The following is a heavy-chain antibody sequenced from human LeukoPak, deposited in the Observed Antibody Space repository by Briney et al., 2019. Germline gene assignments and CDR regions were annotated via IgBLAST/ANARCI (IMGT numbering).Heavy chain of an antibody. CDR2: ISSSSSYI. CDR3: ARAEGRWLRRDNWFDP. V-gene: IGHV3-21*01. J-gene: IGHJ5*02. Sequence: GGSLRLSCAASGFTFSSYSMNWVRQAPGKGLEWVSSISSSSSYIYYADSVKGRFTISRDNAKNSLYLQMHSLRAEDTAVYYCARAEGRWLRRDNWFDPWGQGTLVTVSS. CDR1: GFTFSSYS. D-gene: IGHD4-23*01.